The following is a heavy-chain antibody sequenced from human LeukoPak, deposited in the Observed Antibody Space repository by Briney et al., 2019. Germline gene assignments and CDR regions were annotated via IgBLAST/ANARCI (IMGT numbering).Heavy chain of an antibody. CDR1: GYSFTSYW. Sequence: GESLKISCKGSGYSFTSYWIGWVRQMPGKGLEWMGIIHPGDSDTRYSPSFQGQVTISADKSISTAYLQWSSLKASDTAMYYCARHPRRGWLQNEGPLDYWGQGTLVTVSS. J-gene: IGHJ4*02. CDR3: ARHPRRGWLQNEGPLDY. CDR2: IHPGDSDT. D-gene: IGHD5-24*01. V-gene: IGHV5-51*01.